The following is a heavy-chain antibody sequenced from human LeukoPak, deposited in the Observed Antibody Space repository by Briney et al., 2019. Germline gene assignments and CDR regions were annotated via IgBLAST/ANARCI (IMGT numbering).Heavy chain of an antibody. D-gene: IGHD7-27*01. CDR1: GGTFSSCT. CDR2: IIPILGIA. J-gene: IGHJ4*02. Sequence: SVKVSCKASGGTFSSCTISWVRQAPGQGLEWMGRIIPILGIANYAQKFQGRVTITADKSTSTAYMELSSLRSEDTAVYYCARASNWGSFDYWGQGTLVTVSS. V-gene: IGHV1-69*02. CDR3: ARASNWGSFDY.